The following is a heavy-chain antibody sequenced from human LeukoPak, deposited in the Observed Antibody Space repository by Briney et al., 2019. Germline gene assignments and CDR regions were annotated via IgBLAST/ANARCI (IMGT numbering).Heavy chain of an antibody. CDR1: GGTFSSYA. V-gene: IGHV1-69*04. CDR3: ALLYYYDSSGYHYSPFDY. J-gene: IGHJ4*02. CDR2: IIPILGIA. D-gene: IGHD3-22*01. Sequence: SVKVSCKASGGTFSSYAISWVRQAPGQGLEWMGRIIPILGIANYAQKFQGRVTITADKSTSTAYMELSSLRSEDTAVYYCALLYYYDSSGYHYSPFDYWGQGTLVTVSS.